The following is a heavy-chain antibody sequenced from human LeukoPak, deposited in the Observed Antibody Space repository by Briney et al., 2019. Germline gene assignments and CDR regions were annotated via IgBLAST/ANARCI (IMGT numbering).Heavy chain of an antibody. Sequence: ASVKVSCKASGYTFTSYGISWVRQAPGQGLEWMGWISAYNGNTNYAQKLQGRVTMTTDTSTSTAYMELRSLRSDDTAVYYCTTIPPGQDYFDYWGQGTLVTVSS. J-gene: IGHJ4*02. CDR1: GYTFTSYG. V-gene: IGHV1-18*01. D-gene: IGHD1-14*01. CDR2: ISAYNGNT. CDR3: TTIPPGQDYFDY.